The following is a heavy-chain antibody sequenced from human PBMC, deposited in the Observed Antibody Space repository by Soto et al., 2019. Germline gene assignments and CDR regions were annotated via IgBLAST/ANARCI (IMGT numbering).Heavy chain of an antibody. V-gene: IGHV4-34*01. CDR1: GGSFSGYY. CDR2: INHSGST. CDR3: ARDKITGIFDY. J-gene: IGHJ4*02. D-gene: IGHD2-8*02. Sequence: QVQLQQWGAGLLKPSETLSLTCAVYGGSFSGYYWTWIRQPPGTGLEWIGEINHSGSTNYNPSLKSRVPISVDTSQKQLSLKLTSVTAAGTAVYYCARDKITGIFDYWGQGTLVTVSS.